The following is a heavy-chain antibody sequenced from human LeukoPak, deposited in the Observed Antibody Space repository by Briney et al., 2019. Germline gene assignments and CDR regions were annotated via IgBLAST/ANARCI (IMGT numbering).Heavy chain of an antibody. CDR1: GYSFTSYW. V-gene: IGHV5-51*01. CDR2: IYPGDSDT. CDR3: ARPHDYGDKGAFDI. Sequence: GASVKVSCKGSGYSFTSYWIGWVRQMPGKGLEWMGIIYPGDSDTRYSPSFQGQVTISADKSISTAYLQWSSLKASDTAMYYCARPHDYGDKGAFDIWGQGTMVTVSS. D-gene: IGHD4-17*01. J-gene: IGHJ3*02.